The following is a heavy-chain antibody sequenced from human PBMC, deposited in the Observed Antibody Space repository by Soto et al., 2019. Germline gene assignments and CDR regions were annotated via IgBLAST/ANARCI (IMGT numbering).Heavy chain of an antibody. Sequence: GGSLRLSCAASGFTVSSNYMSWVRQAPWKGLEWVSVIYSGGSTYYADSVKGRFTISRDNSKNTLYLQMNSLRAEDTAVYYCARVIAAARTNVGWFDPWGQGSLVNVFS. J-gene: IGHJ5*02. CDR1: GFTVSSNY. CDR3: ARVIAAARTNVGWFDP. D-gene: IGHD6-13*01. CDR2: IYSGGST. V-gene: IGHV3-53*01.